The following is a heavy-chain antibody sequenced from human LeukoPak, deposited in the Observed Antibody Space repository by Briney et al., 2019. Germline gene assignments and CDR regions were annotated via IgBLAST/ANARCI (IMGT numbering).Heavy chain of an antibody. CDR2: IYHTGST. J-gene: IGHJ1*01. CDR1: GASISGSGYY. CDR3: CQRWGLRLIEH. Sequence: SETLSLTCAVSGASISGSGYYLGWIRQPPGKGLEWIGNIYHTGSTYYNASLQSRVTISIDMSKNQFSLRLSSVTAADTAMYYLCQRWGLRLIEHLGQGTLGNGPS. V-gene: IGHV4-39*01. D-gene: IGHD3-16*01.